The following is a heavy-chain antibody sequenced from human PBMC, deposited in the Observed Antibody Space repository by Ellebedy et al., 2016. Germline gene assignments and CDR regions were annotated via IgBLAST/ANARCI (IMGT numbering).Heavy chain of an antibody. D-gene: IGHD6-19*01. Sequence: GESLKISCVGSGSSLSDYFMTWVRQAPGKGLEWIAFISDASTTINYADAVKGRFTISRDNAKESLYLHMSNLRAEDTAVYFCARIPFAHSSGADYWGQGTLVTVSS. CDR2: ISDASTTI. CDR1: GSSLSDYF. V-gene: IGHV3-11*01. CDR3: ARIPFAHSSGADY. J-gene: IGHJ4*02.